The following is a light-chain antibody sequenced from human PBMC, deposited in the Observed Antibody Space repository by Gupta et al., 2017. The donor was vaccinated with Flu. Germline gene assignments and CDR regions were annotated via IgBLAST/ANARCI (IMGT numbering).Light chain of an antibody. CDR3: TSYTTSRTVYV. CDR2: DVS. CDR1: SSDVGGYNY. V-gene: IGLV2-14*04. J-gene: IGLJ1*01. Sequence: TSSYTGTSSDVGGYNYVSWYQQHPGKAPKLMIYDVSNRPSGVSNRFSGSKSGNTASLTISGLQAEDEADYYCTSYTTSRTVYVFGTGTKVTVL.